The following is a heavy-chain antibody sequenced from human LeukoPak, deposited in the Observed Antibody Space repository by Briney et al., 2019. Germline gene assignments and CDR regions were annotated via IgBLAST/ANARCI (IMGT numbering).Heavy chain of an antibody. CDR2: ISGSGGST. CDR3: ATNYIVVVVAATPYCFDY. Sequence: GGSLRLSCAASGFTFSSYAMSWVRQAPGKGLEWVSAISGSGGSTYYADSVKGRFTISRDNSKNTLYLQVNSLRAEDTAVYYCATNYIVVVVAATPYCFDYWGQGTLVTVSS. D-gene: IGHD2-15*01. J-gene: IGHJ4*02. V-gene: IGHV3-23*01. CDR1: GFTFSSYA.